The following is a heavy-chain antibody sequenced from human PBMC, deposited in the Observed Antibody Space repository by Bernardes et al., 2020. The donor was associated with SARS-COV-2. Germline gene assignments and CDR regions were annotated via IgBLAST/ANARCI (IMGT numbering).Heavy chain of an antibody. Sequence: GGSLRLSCAASGFTFSSYAMSWVRQAPGKGLEWVSAISGSGGSTYYADSVKGRFTISRDNSKNTLYLQMNSLRAEDTAVYYCAKEERGYSYGYSSSWDMYNWFDPWGQGTLVTVSS. J-gene: IGHJ5*02. CDR2: ISGSGGST. CDR1: GFTFSSYA. D-gene: IGHD5-18*01. CDR3: AKEERGYSYGYSSSWDMYNWFDP. V-gene: IGHV3-23*01.